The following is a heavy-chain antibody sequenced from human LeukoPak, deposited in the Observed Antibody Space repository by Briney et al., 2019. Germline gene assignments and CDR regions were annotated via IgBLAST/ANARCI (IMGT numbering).Heavy chain of an antibody. Sequence: PGGSLRLSCAASGFTFSSYGMHWVRQAPGKGLEWVAFIRYDGNNKYYADSVKGRFTISRDNSKNTLYLQMNSLRAEDTAVYYCARGAGIRFLEWLSLDYWGQGTLVTVSS. CDR2: IRYDGNNK. J-gene: IGHJ4*02. D-gene: IGHD3-3*01. CDR3: ARGAGIRFLEWLSLDY. CDR1: GFTFSSYG. V-gene: IGHV3-30*02.